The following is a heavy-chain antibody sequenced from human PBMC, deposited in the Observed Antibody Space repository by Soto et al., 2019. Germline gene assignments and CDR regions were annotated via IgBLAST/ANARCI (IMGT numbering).Heavy chain of an antibody. CDR3: ASRPFYYYGLDV. V-gene: IGHV4-30-2*01. J-gene: IGHJ6*02. CDR1: GGSITTAGYS. CDR2: VYHTGNA. Sequence: NPSETLSLTCTVSGGSITTAGYSWSWIRQPPGKALEWIGYVYHTGNAYPKPSLKSRVTISLGRSKNQFSLKMTSVTAADTALYYRASRPFYYYGLDVWGQGTTVTVSS.